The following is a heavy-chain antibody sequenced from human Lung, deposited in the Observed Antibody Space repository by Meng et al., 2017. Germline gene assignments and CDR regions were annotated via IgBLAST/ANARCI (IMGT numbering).Heavy chain of an antibody. CDR1: GGSITSSTW. J-gene: IGHJ4*02. Sequence: VQLQDSGPGLVKPWGTLSLTCAVSGGSITSSTWWSWVRQTPGKGLEWFGEIFHSGSTNYNPPLESRVTISVDKSKNQFSLKVYSVTAADTATYYCARFDISSSGRGDYWGQGILVTVSS. V-gene: IGHV4-4*02. CDR2: IFHSGST. D-gene: IGHD1-26*01. CDR3: ARFDISSSGRGDY.